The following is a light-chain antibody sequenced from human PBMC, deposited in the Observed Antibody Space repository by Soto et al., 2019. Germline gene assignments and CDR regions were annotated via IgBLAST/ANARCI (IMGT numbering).Light chain of an antibody. CDR3: AAWDDSLNGYV. CDR2: SNN. V-gene: IGLV1-40*01. J-gene: IGLJ1*01. CDR1: SSNIGAGFD. Sequence: QPVLTQPPSVSGAPGQRVTISCTGSSSNIGAGFDVHWYHQIAGTAPKLLIYSNNQRPSGVPDRFSGSKSGTSASLAISGLQSEDEADYYCAAWDDSLNGYVFGTGTKLTVL.